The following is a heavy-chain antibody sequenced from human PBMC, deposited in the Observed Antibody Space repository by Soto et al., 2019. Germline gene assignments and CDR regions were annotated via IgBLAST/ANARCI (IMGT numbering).Heavy chain of an antibody. Sequence: QVQLVQSGAEVKKPGASVKVSCKASGYTFTSYGISWVRQAPGQGLEWMGWISAYNGNTNYAQKLQGRVTMTTDTHTSTAYRELRGMRSDGTAVYDCARDRGGENCREGLGRFAPWVQGTLVTVSS. CDR1: GYTFTSYG. D-gene: IGHD7-27*01. V-gene: IGHV1-18*04. J-gene: IGHJ5*02. CDR2: ISAYNGNT. CDR3: ARDRGGENCREGLGRFAP.